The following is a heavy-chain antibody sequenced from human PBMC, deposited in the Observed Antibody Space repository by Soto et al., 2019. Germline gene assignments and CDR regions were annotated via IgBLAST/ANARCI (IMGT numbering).Heavy chain of an antibody. J-gene: IGHJ4*02. CDR3: ARGITMVRGVGLFYFDY. CDR2: IYYSGST. V-gene: IGHV4-31*03. D-gene: IGHD3-10*01. CDR1: GGSISSGGYY. Sequence: QVQLQESGPGLVKPSQTLSLTCTVSGGSISSGGYYWNWIRQHPGKGLEWIGYIYYSGSTYYNPSLKSRITISVDTSKNQFSLKLNSVTAADTAVYYCARGITMVRGVGLFYFDYWGQGTLVTVS.